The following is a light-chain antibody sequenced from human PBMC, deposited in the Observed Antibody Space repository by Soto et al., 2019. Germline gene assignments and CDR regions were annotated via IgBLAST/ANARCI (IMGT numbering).Light chain of an antibody. CDR3: HQRQSWPRT. CDR1: QSVSSSY. J-gene: IGKJ1*01. V-gene: IGKV3D-20*02. CDR2: QTS. Sequence: IVVRHSPGTLSLSPGEIATLSCRASQSVSSSYLAWYQHRPGQAPSLLIYQTSIRAAGIPARFSASGSGTDFTLTISDVQPEDFALYYCHQRQSWPRTFGQGTKVDI.